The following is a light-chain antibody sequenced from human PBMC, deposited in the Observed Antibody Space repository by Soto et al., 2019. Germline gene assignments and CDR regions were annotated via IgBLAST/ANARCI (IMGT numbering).Light chain of an antibody. J-gene: IGLJ2*01. CDR2: DVS. CDR3: TSYTTSPAHV. CDR1: SSDVGAYNY. V-gene: IGLV2-14*01. Sequence: QSVLAQPSCVSGAPWQSITISYTGTSSDVGAYNYVSWYQQHPGTAPKLMIYDVSNRPSGVSNRFSGSKSGNTASLTISWLQAEDEADYYCTSYTTSPAHVFGGGTKVTVL.